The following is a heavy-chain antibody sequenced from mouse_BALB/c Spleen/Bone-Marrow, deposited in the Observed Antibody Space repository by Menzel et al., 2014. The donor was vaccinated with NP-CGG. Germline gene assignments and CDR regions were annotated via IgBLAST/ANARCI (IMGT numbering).Heavy chain of an antibody. V-gene: IGHV5-6-3*01. CDR3: ARGYDYSSWFAY. D-gene: IGHD2-4*01. CDR1: GFTFSNYG. Sequence: EVKVVESGGGSVQPGGSLKLPCAASGFTFSNYGMSWVRQTPDKRLEMIATINVNGDTTYHPDSVKGRFTISRDNVKNTLYLQMSSLKSEDTAMYYCARGYDYSSWFAYWGQGTLVTVSA. CDR2: INVNGDTT. J-gene: IGHJ3*01.